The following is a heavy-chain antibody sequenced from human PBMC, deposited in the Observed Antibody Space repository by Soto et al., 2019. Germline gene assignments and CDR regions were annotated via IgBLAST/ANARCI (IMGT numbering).Heavy chain of an antibody. J-gene: IGHJ4*02. CDR2: ISYDGSIE. CDR3: ERGLRDFDWRLPFRY. Sequence: QVQLVESGGGVVQPGRSLRLSCAASGFTFKNYAMHWVRQAPGKGLEWVAVISYDGSIEFYADSVKGRFTISRDDFKNTMFLQMGNLRVEDTAVYYGERGLRDFDWRLPFRYWGQGPLVTVSS. D-gene: IGHD3-9*01. V-gene: IGHV3-30-3*01. CDR1: GFTFKNYA.